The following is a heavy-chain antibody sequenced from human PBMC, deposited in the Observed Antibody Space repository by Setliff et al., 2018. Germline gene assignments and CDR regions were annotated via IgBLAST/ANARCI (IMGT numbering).Heavy chain of an antibody. Sequence: GGSLRLSCAASGFTFSTHNMNWVRQAPGKGLEWVANIHQDGSERHYVDSVKGRFTISRDNAKNSLFLQMNILEVEDTAVYYCVRDWASGDDHWGRGTLVTVSS. V-gene: IGHV3-7*01. CDR3: VRDWASGDDH. D-gene: IGHD3-10*01. CDR1: GFTFSTHN. CDR2: IHQDGSER. J-gene: IGHJ4*02.